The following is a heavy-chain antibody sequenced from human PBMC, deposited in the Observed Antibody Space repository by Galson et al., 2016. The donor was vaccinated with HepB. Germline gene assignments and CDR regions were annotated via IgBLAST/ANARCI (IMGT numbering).Heavy chain of an antibody. Sequence: TLSLTCTVSGGSISSGDYYWTWIRQRPGKGLEWIGYIYSSGYFYSNPSLKNRLAISADTSKNQFSLKLNSVTAADTAVYYCARDSSSGLRSLDVWGQGRMVTVSS. V-gene: IGHV4-31*03. CDR3: ARDSSSGLRSLDV. D-gene: IGHD4-17*01. J-gene: IGHJ3*01. CDR2: IYSSGYF. CDR1: GGSISSGDYY.